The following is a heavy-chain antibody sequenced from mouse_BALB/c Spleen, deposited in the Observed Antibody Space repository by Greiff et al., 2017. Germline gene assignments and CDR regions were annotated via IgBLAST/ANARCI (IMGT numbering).Heavy chain of an antibody. D-gene: IGHD4-1*01. CDR2: ISSGSSTI. J-gene: IGHJ2*01. CDR3: ARSGLGRYYVDY. V-gene: IGHV5-17*02. CDR1: GFTFSSFG. Sequence: EVHLVESGGGLVQPGGSRKLSCAASGFTFSSFGMHWVRQAPEKGLEWVAYISSGSSTIYYADTVKGRFTISRDNPKNTLFLQMTSLRSEDTAMYYCARSGLGRYYVDYWGQGTTLTVSS.